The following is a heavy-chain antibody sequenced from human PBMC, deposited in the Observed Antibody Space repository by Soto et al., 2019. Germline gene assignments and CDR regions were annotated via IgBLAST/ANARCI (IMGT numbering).Heavy chain of an antibody. Sequence: GGSLRLSCAASGFTFHNAWMSWVRQAPGKGLEWLGRIKSNSDGGTTDYAAPVRDRFTISRDDSRNTLYLEMNSLKSEDTAVYYWSTGLATAVYYLSFWARGTLVPVSS. CDR1: GFTFHNAW. J-gene: IGHJ1*01. CDR2: IKSNSDGGTT. D-gene: IGHD6-13*01. CDR3: STGLATAVYYLSF. V-gene: IGHV3-15*01.